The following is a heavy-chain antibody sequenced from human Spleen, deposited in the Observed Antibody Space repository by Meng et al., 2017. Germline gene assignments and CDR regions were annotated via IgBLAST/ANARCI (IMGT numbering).Heavy chain of an antibody. CDR3: AKLLTTITTHWADDAFDI. CDR2: INSDGSST. D-gene: IGHD4-11*01. V-gene: IGHV3-74*01. CDR1: GFTFSSYW. Sequence: GESLKISCAASGFTFSSYWMHWVRQAPGKGLVWVSRINSDGSSTSYADSVKGRFTISRDNSKNTLYLQMNSLRAEDTAVYYCAKLLTTITTHWADDAFDIWGQGTMVTVSS. J-gene: IGHJ3*02.